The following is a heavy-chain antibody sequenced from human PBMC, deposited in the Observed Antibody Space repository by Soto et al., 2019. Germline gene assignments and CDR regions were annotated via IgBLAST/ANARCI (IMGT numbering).Heavy chain of an antibody. CDR2: IFWDDDK. CDR1: GFSLSTSGEG. CDR3: AHRRDATVRVPAAISAWFDP. Sequence: SGPTLVNPTQTLTLTCTFSGFSLSTSGEGVGWIRQPPGKALEWLALIFWDDDKRYNSSLRSRLTITKATSKNQVVLALTNMDPVDTATYYCAHRRDATVRVPAAISAWFDPWGQGTQVTVSS. D-gene: IGHD2-2*01. V-gene: IGHV2-5*02. J-gene: IGHJ5*02.